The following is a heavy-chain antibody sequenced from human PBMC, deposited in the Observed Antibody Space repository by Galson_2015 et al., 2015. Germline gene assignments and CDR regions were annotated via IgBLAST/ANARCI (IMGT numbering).Heavy chain of an antibody. CDR1: GFTFSNYA. CDR3: AKHSAYGSGTPLDY. CDR2: ISGSGGST. J-gene: IGHJ4*02. Sequence: SLRLSCAASGFTFSNYAMSWVRQAPGRGLEWVSAISGSGGSTYYADSVKGRFTVSRDSSKNTLYLQMNGLGAEDTAVYNCAKHSAYGSGTPLDYWGQGTLVTVS. V-gene: IGHV3-23*01. D-gene: IGHD3-10*01.